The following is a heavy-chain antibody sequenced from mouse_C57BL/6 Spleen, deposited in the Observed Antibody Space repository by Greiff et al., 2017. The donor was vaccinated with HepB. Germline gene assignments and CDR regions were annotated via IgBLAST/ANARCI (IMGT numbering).Heavy chain of an antibody. Sequence: DVMLVESGEGLVKPGGSLKLSCAASGFTFSSYAMSWVRQTPEKRLEWVAYISSGGDYIYYADTVKGRFTISRDNARNTLYLQMSSLKSEDTAMYYCTRDFYYGSSYDWYFDVWGTGTTVTVSS. CDR1: GFTFSSYA. CDR2: ISSGGDYI. D-gene: IGHD1-1*01. J-gene: IGHJ1*03. V-gene: IGHV5-9-1*02. CDR3: TRDFYYGSSYDWYFDV.